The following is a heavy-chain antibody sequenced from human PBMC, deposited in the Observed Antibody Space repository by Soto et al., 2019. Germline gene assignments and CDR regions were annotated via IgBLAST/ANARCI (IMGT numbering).Heavy chain of an antibody. D-gene: IGHD1-26*01. Sequence: QVQLVESGGGLVEPGGSLRLSCAVSGFTFSGFYMSWIRQAPGKGLQWISHISSSSDYTHYADSVKGRFTISRDNSKSLLYLQMNRLRAEDTAVYYCARDIPYSGATKYFDYWGQGTLVIVSS. CDR1: GFTFSGFY. CDR3: ARDIPYSGATKYFDY. J-gene: IGHJ4*02. V-gene: IGHV3-11*06. CDR2: ISSSSDYT.